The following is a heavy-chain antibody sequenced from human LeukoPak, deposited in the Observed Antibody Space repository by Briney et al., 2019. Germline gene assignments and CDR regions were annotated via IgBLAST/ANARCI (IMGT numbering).Heavy chain of an antibody. J-gene: IGHJ4*02. CDR1: GGSISSSSYY. Sequence: TSETLSLTCTASGGSISSSSYYWGWIRQPPGKGLEWIGEINHSGSTNYNPSLKSRVTISVDTSKNQFSLKLSSVTAADTAVYYCARVLTYCGGDCRNRPDDYWGQGTLVTVSS. D-gene: IGHD2-21*01. CDR2: INHSGST. CDR3: ARVLTYCGGDCRNRPDDY. V-gene: IGHV4-39*07.